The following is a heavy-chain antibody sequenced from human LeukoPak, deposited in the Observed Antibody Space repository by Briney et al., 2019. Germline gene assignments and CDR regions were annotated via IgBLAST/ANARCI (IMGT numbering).Heavy chain of an antibody. Sequence: GASVKVSCKASGGTFSSYAISWVRQAPGQGLEWMGGIIPIFGTANYAQKFQGRVTITADESTSTDYLELSSLRSEDTAVYYCARDLRRGGPSDYWGQGTLVTVSS. CDR2: IIPIFGTA. CDR3: ARDLRRGGPSDY. V-gene: IGHV1-69*13. CDR1: GGTFSSYA. D-gene: IGHD3-10*01. J-gene: IGHJ4*02.